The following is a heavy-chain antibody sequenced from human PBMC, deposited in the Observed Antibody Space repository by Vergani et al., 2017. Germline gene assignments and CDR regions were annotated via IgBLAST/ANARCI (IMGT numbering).Heavy chain of an antibody. J-gene: IGHJ4*02. CDR1: GYTFTGYY. V-gene: IGHV1-2*02. Sequence: QVQLVQSGAEVKKPGASVKVSCKASGYTFTGYYMHWVRQAPGQGLEWMGWINPNSGGTNYAQKFQGRVTITADKSTSTAYMELSSLRSEDTAVYYCARDPGYYYGSDTFDYWGQGTLVTVSS. CDR2: INPNSGGT. CDR3: ARDPGYYYGSDTFDY. D-gene: IGHD3-10*01.